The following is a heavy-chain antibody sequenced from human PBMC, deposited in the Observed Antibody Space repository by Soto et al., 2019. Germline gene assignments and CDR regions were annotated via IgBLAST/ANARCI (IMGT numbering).Heavy chain of an antibody. V-gene: IGHV3-21*01. Sequence: GGSLRLACAASGFTFSSYSMNWVRQAPGKGPVWVSSISSGGSYIYYADSVKGRFTISRDDAKNSLYLQMDSLRAEDTAVYYCARDPYSSSSRYFDYWGQGTLVTVSS. D-gene: IGHD6-6*01. CDR1: GFTFSSYS. CDR3: ARDPYSSSSRYFDY. J-gene: IGHJ4*02. CDR2: ISSGGSYI.